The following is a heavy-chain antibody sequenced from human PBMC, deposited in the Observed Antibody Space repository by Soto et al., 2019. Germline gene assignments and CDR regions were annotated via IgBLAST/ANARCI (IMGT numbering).Heavy chain of an antibody. D-gene: IGHD5-18*01. J-gene: IGHJ4*02. CDR1: GGSISSGGYY. Sequence: SETLSLTCTVSGGSISSGGYYWSWIRQHPGKGLELIGYIYYSGSTYYNPSLKSRVTISVDTSKNQFSLKLSSVTAADTAVYYCARDRDSYGQLDYWGQGTLVTVSS. CDR2: IYYSGST. CDR3: ARDRDSYGQLDY. V-gene: IGHV4-31*03.